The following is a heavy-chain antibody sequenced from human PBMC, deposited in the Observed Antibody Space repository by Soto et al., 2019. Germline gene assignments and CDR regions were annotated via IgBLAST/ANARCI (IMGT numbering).Heavy chain of an antibody. J-gene: IGHJ4*02. Sequence: QVRLVESGGGVVQPGRSLRLSCAASGFTFNNYAMHWVRQAPGKGLEWVAVIWYDGTNEDYGDSVKGRFTISRDNSKNTLNLQLNSLRADDTAVYYCAKDPLYGSGGIGYFDYWGRGTLVPVSS. CDR2: IWYDGTNE. CDR3: AKDPLYGSGGIGYFDY. D-gene: IGHD6-19*01. CDR1: GFTFNNYA. V-gene: IGHV3-33*06.